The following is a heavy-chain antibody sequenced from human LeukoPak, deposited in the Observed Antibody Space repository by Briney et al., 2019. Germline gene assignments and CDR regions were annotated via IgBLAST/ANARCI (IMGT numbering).Heavy chain of an antibody. V-gene: IGHV3-23*01. Sequence: GGSLRLSCAASGFTFSSYAMSWVRQAPGKGLEWVSAISGSGGSTYYADSVKGRFTISRDNAKNSLNLQMNSLRAEDTAIYYCARSAGGVFDYWGQGALVTVSS. J-gene: IGHJ4*02. CDR1: GFTFSSYA. CDR3: ARSAGGVFDY. D-gene: IGHD2-8*02. CDR2: ISGSGGST.